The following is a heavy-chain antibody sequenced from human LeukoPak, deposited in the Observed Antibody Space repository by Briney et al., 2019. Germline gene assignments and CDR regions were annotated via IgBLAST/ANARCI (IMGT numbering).Heavy chain of an antibody. J-gene: IGHJ4*02. CDR1: GFTFSSYD. V-gene: IGHV3-48*01. CDR3: ARGYTGTRYQSY. D-gene: IGHD2-2*01. Sequence: GGSLRLSCAGSGFTFSSYDMNWVRQAPGKGLEWLAYISTSSRTIYYADSVKGRFTISRDNAKNSLFLQMNSLRAEDTAVYYCARGYTGTRYQSYWGQGTLVTVSS. CDR2: ISTSSRTI.